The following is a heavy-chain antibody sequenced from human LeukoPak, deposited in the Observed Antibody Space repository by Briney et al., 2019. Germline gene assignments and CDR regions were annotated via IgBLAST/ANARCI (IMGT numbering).Heavy chain of an antibody. D-gene: IGHD3-10*01. CDR1: GFTFSDYY. Sequence: GGSLRLSCAASGFTFSDYYMSWIRQAPGKGLEWVSYISSSSSYTNYADSVKGRFTISRDNAKNPLYLQMNSLRAEDTAVYYCARDPRYGSGANDYWGQGTLVTVSS. CDR2: ISSSSSYT. J-gene: IGHJ4*02. CDR3: ARDPRYGSGANDY. V-gene: IGHV3-11*06.